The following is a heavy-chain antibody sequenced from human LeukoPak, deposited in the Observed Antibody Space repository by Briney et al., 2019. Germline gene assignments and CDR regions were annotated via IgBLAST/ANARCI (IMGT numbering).Heavy chain of an antibody. CDR1: GFTFSSYE. CDR2: ISSSGSTI. V-gene: IGHV3-48*03. Sequence: QPGGSLRLSCAASGFTFSSYEVNWVRQAPGKGLEWVSYISSSGSTIYYADSVKGRFTISRDNAKNSLYLQMNSLRAEDTAVYYCARTTSVSYVGDAFDIWGQGTMVTVSS. CDR3: ARTTSVSYVGDAFDI. J-gene: IGHJ3*02. D-gene: IGHD1-26*01.